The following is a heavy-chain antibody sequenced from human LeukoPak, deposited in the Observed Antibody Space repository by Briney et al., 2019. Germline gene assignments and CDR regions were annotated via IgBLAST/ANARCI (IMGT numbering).Heavy chain of an antibody. CDR1: GYTFTNYA. Sequence: ASVKVSCKASGYTFTNYAMNWVRQAPGQGLEWMGWINTNTGNPTYAQGFTGRFVFSLDTSVSTAYLQITSLKAEDTAVYYCARVRNKDVRVIDYWGQEPWSPSPQ. V-gene: IGHV7-4-1*02. CDR3: ARVRNKDVRVIDY. J-gene: IGHJ4*01. D-gene: IGHD5-24*01. CDR2: INTNTGNP.